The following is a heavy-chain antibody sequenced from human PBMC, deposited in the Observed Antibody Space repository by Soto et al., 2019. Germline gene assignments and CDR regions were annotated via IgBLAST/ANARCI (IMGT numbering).Heavy chain of an antibody. CDR1: GDSVSSNSAA. Sequence: SQTLSLTCVISGDSVSSNSAAWNWIRQSPSRGLEWLGRTYYRSKWYNDYAVSVKSRTTINPDTSKNQFSLQLNSVTPEDTAVYYCARLPGIVVVPAAILYGMDVWGQGTTVTVSS. D-gene: IGHD2-2*01. CDR3: ARLPGIVVVPAAILYGMDV. J-gene: IGHJ6*02. V-gene: IGHV6-1*01. CDR2: TYYRSKWYN.